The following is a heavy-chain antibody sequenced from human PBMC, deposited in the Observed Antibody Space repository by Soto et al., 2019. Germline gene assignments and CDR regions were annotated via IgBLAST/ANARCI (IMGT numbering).Heavy chain of an antibody. D-gene: IGHD2-21*02. CDR3: ARGGHVVVVTAALDY. CDR1: GDTFTDYY. CDR2: VNPSGGHT. J-gene: IGHJ4*02. V-gene: IGHV1-46*01. Sequence: QVQLMQSGAEVKKPGASVKVSCKASGDTFTDYYIHWVRQAPGQGLEWMGTVNPSGGHTTYAQHFPGRGTLTRDTSTSTLYLGLTSLTSDATAVYYCARGGHVVVVTAALDYWGQGTLVTVSS.